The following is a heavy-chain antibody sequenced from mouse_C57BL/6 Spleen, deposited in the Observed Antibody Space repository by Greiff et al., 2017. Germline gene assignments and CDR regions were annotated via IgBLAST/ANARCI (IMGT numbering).Heavy chain of an antibody. D-gene: IGHD2-3*01. V-gene: IGHV5-16*01. CDR2: INSDGSST. Sequence: EVMLVESEGGLVQPGSSMKLSCTASGFTFSDYYMAWVRQVPEKGLEWVANINSDGSSTYYLDSLKSRFIISRDNAKNILYLQMSSLKSEDTATYYCAREGTRMGVFAMDYWGQGTSVTVSS. CDR1: GFTFSDYY. CDR3: AREGTRMGVFAMDY. J-gene: IGHJ4*01.